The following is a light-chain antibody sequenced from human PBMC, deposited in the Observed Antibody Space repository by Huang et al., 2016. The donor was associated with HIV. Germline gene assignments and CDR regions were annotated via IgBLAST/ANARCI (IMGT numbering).Light chain of an antibody. CDR1: ESVLYSSNTKNY. J-gene: IGKJ1*01. V-gene: IGKV4-1*01. CDR2: WAS. CDR3: QQYYSTRT. Sequence: DIVMTQSPDSLAVSLGERATINCKSSESVLYSSNTKNYLAWYQQKPGQAPKLLIDWASTRESGVPDGCSGSGSGTDFTLTISSLQAEDVAVYYCQQYYSTRTFGQGTKVEIK.